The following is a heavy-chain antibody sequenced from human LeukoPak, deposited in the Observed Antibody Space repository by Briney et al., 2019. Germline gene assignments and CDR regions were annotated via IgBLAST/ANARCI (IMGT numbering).Heavy chain of an antibody. CDR1: GGSISSGDYY. CDR2: IYYSGST. D-gene: IGHD1-26*01. CDR3: ARVMGFYFDY. V-gene: IGHV4-30-4*08. J-gene: IGHJ4*02. Sequence: SETLSLTCTVSGGSISSGDYYWSWIRQPPGKGLEWIGYIYYSGSTYYNPSLKSRVTISVDTSKNQCSLKLSSVTAAATAVYYCARVMGFYFDYWGQGTLVTVSS.